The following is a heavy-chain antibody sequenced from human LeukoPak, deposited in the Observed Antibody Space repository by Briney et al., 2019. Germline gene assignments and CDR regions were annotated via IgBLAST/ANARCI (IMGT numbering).Heavy chain of an antibody. V-gene: IGHV1-18*01. CDR3: ARDLKIGGSYYRGFDI. CDR1: GYTFTSYG. D-gene: IGHD1-26*01. Sequence: ASVKVSCKASGYTFTSYGISWVRQAPGQGPEWMGWISAYNCNTNYAQKLQGRVTMTTDTSTSTAYMELRSLRSDDTAMFYCARDLKIGGSYYRGFDIWGQGTMVTVSS. J-gene: IGHJ3*02. CDR2: ISAYNCNT.